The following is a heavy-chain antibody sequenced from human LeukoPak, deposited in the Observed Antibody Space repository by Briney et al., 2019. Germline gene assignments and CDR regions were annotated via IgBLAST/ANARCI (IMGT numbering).Heavy chain of an antibody. Sequence: GGSLRLSCAASGFTFSSYAMSWVRQAPGKGLEWVSATSGNGRTTYYADSVKGRFAISRDSSKNILYLQMNSLRAEDTAIYYCVSRSGWYSYALNLWGQGTMVTVSS. V-gene: IGHV3-23*01. CDR3: VSRSGWYSYALNL. CDR2: TSGNGRTT. CDR1: GFTFSSYA. J-gene: IGHJ3*01. D-gene: IGHD6-19*01.